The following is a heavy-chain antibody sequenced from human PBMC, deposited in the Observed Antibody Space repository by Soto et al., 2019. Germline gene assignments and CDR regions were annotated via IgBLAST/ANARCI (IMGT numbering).Heavy chain of an antibody. V-gene: IGHV1-69*12. CDR2: IIPIFGTP. CDR1: GDTFSSYA. J-gene: IGHJ4*02. Sequence: QVQLVQSGAEVKKPGSSVKVSCKASGDTFSSYAINWVRQAPGQGLEWMGAIIPIFGTPNYAQRFQGRVKITADESTNTAYMERSSLTSKDTAVYYWATGGGRGYTYGYPFHYWGQGTLVTVSS. D-gene: IGHD5-18*01. CDR3: ATGGGRGYTYGYPFHY.